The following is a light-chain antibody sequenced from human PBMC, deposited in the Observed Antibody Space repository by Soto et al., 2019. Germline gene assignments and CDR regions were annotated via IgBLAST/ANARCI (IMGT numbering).Light chain of an antibody. J-gene: IGKJ4*01. CDR2: AAS. CDR3: QQYYSFPLT. Sequence: VIWMTPSRFLLYPSTGERVKSGYLMSQGISSYLAWYQQKSGKAPELLIYAASTLQSGVPSRFSGSGSGTDFTLTISCLQSEDFATYYCQQYYSFPLTFGGGTKVDIK. CDR1: QGISSY. V-gene: IGKV1D-8*01.